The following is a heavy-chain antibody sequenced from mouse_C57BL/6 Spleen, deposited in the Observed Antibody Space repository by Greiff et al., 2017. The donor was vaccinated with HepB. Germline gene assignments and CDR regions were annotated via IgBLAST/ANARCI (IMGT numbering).Heavy chain of an antibody. J-gene: IGHJ2*01. CDR1: GYAFSSSW. CDR2: LYPGDGDT. D-gene: IGHD1-1*01. CDR3: ARERDYWDY. V-gene: IGHV1-82*01. Sequence: VQLQQSGPELVKPGASVKISCKASGYAFSSSWMNWVKQRPGKGLEWIGRLYPGDGDTNYNGKFKGKSTRTADYSSSTAYMQLSSLTSEDSAVYFCARERDYWDYWGQGTTLTVSS.